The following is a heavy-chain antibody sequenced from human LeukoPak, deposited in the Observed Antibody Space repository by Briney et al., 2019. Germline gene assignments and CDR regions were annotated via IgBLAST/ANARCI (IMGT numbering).Heavy chain of an antibody. J-gene: IGHJ4*02. CDR1: GGSFSGYY. V-gene: IGHV4-34*01. Sequence: SQTLSLTCAVYGGSFSGYYWSWIRQPPGKGLEWIGEINHSGSTNYNPSLKSRVTISVDTSKNQFSLKLSSVTAADTAVYYCARGVLYSSSSGIDYWGQGTLVTVSS. CDR2: INHSGST. CDR3: ARGVLYSSSSGIDY. D-gene: IGHD6-6*01.